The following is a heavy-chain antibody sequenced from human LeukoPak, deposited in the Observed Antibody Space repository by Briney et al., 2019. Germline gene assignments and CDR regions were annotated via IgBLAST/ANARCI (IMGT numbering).Heavy chain of an antibody. D-gene: IGHD3-22*01. CDR1: GGSISSSSYY. CDR2: IYYSGST. CDR3: ARNLNPMIVPTTFARGAFDI. V-gene: IGHV4-39*01. J-gene: IGHJ3*02. Sequence: PSETLSLTCTVSGGSISSSSYYWGWIGQPPGKGLEWIGSIYYSGSTYYNPSLKSRVTISVDTSKNQFSLKLSSVTAADTAVYYCARNLNPMIVPTTFARGAFDIWGQGTMVTVSS.